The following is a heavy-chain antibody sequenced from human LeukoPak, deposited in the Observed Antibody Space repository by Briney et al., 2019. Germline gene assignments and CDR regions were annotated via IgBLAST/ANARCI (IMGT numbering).Heavy chain of an antibody. V-gene: IGHV1-2*02. CDR3: ARARGTIAARPAGLNY. J-gene: IGHJ4*02. CDR2: INPNSGGT. Sequence: GASVKVSCKASGYTFTGYYMHWVRQAPGQGLEWMGWINPNSGGTNYAQKFQGRVTMTRDTSISTAHMELSRLRSDDTAVYYCARARGTIAARPAGLNYWGQGTLVTVSS. D-gene: IGHD6-6*01. CDR1: GYTFTGYY.